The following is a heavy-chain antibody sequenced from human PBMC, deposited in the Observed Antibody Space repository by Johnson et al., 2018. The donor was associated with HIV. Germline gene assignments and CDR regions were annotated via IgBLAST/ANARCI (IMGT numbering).Heavy chain of an antibody. Sequence: QVQLVESGGGVVQPGRSLRVSCAASGFTFSSYGMHWVRQAPGKGLVWVSHIKTDGSYTNYAASVKGRFTVSRDNSKNTLYLQMNSLRAEDTAVYYCAGDLGPSRAARPTVCLFAFDIWGQGTMVTVSS. V-gene: IGHV3-NL1*01. D-gene: IGHD6-6*01. CDR2: IKTDGSYT. CDR3: AGDLGPSRAARPTVCLFAFDI. CDR1: GFTFSSYG. J-gene: IGHJ3*02.